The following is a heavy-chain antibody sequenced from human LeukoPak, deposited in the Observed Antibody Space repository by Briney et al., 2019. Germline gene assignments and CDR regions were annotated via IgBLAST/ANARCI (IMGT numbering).Heavy chain of an antibody. V-gene: IGHV5-51*01. CDR3: ARRSGRDGPIDI. D-gene: IGHD5-24*01. CDR2: ICPGDYDT. J-gene: IGHJ3*02. CDR1: GYGFSTYW. Sequence: GGALQIPCKGSGYGFSTYWIGWVRQMPGKGLEGMGIICPGDYDTGYSPSFQGQVTISADKSINTAYLQWSSLKASDTAMYFCARRSGRDGPIDIWGQGTMVTVSS.